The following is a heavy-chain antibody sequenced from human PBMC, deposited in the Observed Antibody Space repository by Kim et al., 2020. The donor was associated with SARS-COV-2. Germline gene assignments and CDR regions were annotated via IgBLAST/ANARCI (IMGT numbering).Heavy chain of an antibody. J-gene: IGHJ4*02. D-gene: IGHD2-15*01. CDR3: AYSGGGIKFDY. CDR2: IYYSGST. CDR1: GGSISSYY. Sequence: SETLSLTCTVSGGSISSYYWSWIRQPPGKGLEWIGYIYYSGSTNYNPSLKIRVTISVDTSKNQFSLKLSSVTAAETAVYYCAYSGGGIKFDYWGQGTLVTVSS. V-gene: IGHV4-59*01.